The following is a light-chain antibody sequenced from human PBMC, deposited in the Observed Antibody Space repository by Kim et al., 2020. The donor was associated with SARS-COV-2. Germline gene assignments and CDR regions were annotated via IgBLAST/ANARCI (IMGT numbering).Light chain of an antibody. CDR2: DVS. Sequence: QSALTQPASVSGSPGQSITISCTGTSSDVGGYNYVSWYQQHPGKAPKLMIYDVSNRPSGVSNRFSGSKSGNTASLTISGLQAEDEADYYCSSYTSSSTLFGTGTKVHRP. J-gene: IGLJ1*01. V-gene: IGLV2-14*03. CDR1: SSDVGGYNY. CDR3: SSYTSSSTL.